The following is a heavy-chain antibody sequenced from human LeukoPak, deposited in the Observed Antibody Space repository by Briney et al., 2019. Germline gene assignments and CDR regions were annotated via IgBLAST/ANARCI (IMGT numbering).Heavy chain of an antibody. CDR3: ARGGYGDRIDY. CDR2: INPSGGST. Sequence: ASVKVSCKASGYTFIRYYMHWVRQAPGQGLEWMGIINPSGGSTSYAQKFQGRVTMTRDTSTSTVYMELSRLRSEDTAVYYCARGGYGDRIDYWGQGTLVSLSS. V-gene: IGHV1-46*01. CDR1: GYTFIRYY. D-gene: IGHD4-17*01. J-gene: IGHJ4*02.